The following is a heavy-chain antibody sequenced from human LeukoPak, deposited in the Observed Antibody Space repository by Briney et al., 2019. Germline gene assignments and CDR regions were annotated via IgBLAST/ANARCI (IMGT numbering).Heavy chain of an antibody. J-gene: IGHJ6*04. D-gene: IGHD6-19*01. V-gene: IGHV4-34*01. Sequence: SETLSLTRAVYGGSFSGYYWSWIRQPPGKGLEWIGEINHSGSTNYNPSLKSRVTISVDTSKNQFSLKLSSVTAADTAVYYCARDPLIAVAGTMNYYGMDVWGKGTTVTVSS. CDR2: INHSGST. CDR3: ARDPLIAVAGTMNYYGMDV. CDR1: GGSFSGYY.